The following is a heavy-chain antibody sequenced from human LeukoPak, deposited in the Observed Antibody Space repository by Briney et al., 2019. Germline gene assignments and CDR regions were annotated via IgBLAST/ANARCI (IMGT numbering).Heavy chain of an antibody. D-gene: IGHD2-2*01. CDR2: IYPGDSDT. V-gene: IGHV5-51*01. Sequence: ASVKVSCKASGGTFSSYAISWVRQAPGQGLEWMGIIYPGDSDTRYSPSFQGQVTISADKSISTAYLQWSSLKASDTAMYYCARHRGDIVVVPVVVFDYWGQGTLVTVSS. CDR3: ARHRGDIVVVPVVVFDY. CDR1: GGTFSSYA. J-gene: IGHJ4*02.